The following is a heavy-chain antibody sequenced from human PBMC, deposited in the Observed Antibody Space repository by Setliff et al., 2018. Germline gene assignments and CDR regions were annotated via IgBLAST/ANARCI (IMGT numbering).Heavy chain of an antibody. CDR1: GYTFAGYY. Sequence: ASVKVSCKASGYTFAGYYMHWVRQAPGQGLEWMGWINPNSGGANYAQKFQGRVTMTRDTSISTGYMELNSLRSDDTAVYYCSRLVRHCTRISCQRTSEADLWGQGTQVTVSS. CDR3: SRLVRHCTRISCQRTSEADL. J-gene: IGHJ5*02. V-gene: IGHV1-2*02. CDR2: INPNSGGA. D-gene: IGHD2-15*01.